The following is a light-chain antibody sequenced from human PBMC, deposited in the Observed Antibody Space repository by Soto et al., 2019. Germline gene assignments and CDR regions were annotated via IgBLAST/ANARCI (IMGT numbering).Light chain of an antibody. CDR3: QQFNSYPRN. V-gene: IGKV1-13*02. J-gene: IGKJ2*01. Sequence: AIHLTQSPSSLSASVGDRVTITCRASQGIRSALGWFQQIPGKAPKILISDASTLESGVPSRFSAGGSGTDFTLTISALQPEDFATYYCQQFNSYPRNFGQGTKLEIK. CDR2: DAS. CDR1: QGIRSA.